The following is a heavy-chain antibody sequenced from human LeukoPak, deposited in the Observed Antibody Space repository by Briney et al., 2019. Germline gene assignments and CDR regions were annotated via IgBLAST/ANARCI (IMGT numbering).Heavy chain of an antibody. CDR1: GYTFTSYD. D-gene: IGHD6-13*01. J-gene: IGHJ5*02. V-gene: IGHV1-8*01. CDR2: MNPNSGNT. Sequence: ASVKVSCKASGYTFTSYDINWVRQATGQGLEWMGWMNPNSGNTGYAQKFQGRVTMTRDMSTSTVYMELSSLRSEDTAVYYCARDKAGAAALNWFDPWGQGTLVTVSS. CDR3: ARDKAGAAALNWFDP.